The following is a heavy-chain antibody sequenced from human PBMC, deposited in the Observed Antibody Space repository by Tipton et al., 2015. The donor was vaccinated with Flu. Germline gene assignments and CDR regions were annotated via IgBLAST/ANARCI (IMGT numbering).Heavy chain of an antibody. J-gene: IGHJ6*02. CDR1: GGSISSYY. D-gene: IGHD6-13*01. Sequence: TLSLTCTVSGGSISSYYWSWIRQPPGKGLEWIGYIYYSGSTNYNPSLKSRVTISVDTSKNQFSLTLSSVTAADTAVYYCARDSAAHYGMDVWGQGTTVTVSS. CDR2: IYYSGST. V-gene: IGHV4-59*08. CDR3: ARDSAAHYGMDV.